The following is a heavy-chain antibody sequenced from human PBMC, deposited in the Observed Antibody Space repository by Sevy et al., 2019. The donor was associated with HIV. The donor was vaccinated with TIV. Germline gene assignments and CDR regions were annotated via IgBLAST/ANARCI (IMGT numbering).Heavy chain of an antibody. CDR1: GFTFSSYS. CDR3: AREGWEDIVVVPAAHYYYYYGMDV. D-gene: IGHD2-2*01. CDR2: ISSSSSYI. V-gene: IGHV3-21*01. J-gene: IGHJ6*02. Sequence: GGSLRLSCAASGFTFSSYSMNWVRQAPGKGLEWVSSISSSSSYIYYADSVKGRFTISRDNAKNSLYLQMNSLRAEDTAGYYCAREGWEDIVVVPAAHYYYYYGMDVWGQGTTVTVSS.